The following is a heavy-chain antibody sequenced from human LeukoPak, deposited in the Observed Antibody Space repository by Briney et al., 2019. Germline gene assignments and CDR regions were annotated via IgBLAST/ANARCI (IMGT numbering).Heavy chain of an antibody. V-gene: IGHV3-21*01. J-gene: IGHJ4*02. CDR1: GFIFSNYS. CDR3: ARFVARGY. D-gene: IGHD3-10*01. CDR2: ISSSSSYI. Sequence: GGSLRLSCAASGFIFSNYSMNWVRQAPGKGLEWVSSISSSSSYISYADSMKGRFTISRDNAKNSLYLQMNSLRAEDTAVYYCARFVARGYWGQGTLVTVSS.